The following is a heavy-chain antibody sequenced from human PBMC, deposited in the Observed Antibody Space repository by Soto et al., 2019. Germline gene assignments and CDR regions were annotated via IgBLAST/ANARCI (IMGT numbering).Heavy chain of an antibody. D-gene: IGHD3-3*01. CDR2: ISAYNGNT. J-gene: IGHJ5*02. CDR3: ARDLQIFPTCFGP. V-gene: IGHV1-18*01. CDR1: GYTFTSYG. Sequence: QVQLVQSGAEVKKPGASVKVSCKASGYTFTSYGISWVRQAPGQGLEWMGWISAYNGNTNYAQKLQGRVTMTTDTHTSTAYRELRRVRSDDTAVYYCARDLQIFPTCFGPWGPGALVTVSS.